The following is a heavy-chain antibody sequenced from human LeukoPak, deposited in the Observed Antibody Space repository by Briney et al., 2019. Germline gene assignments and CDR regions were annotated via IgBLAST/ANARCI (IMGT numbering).Heavy chain of an antibody. CDR2: IKQDGSEK. CDR3: ARTGYGGNAVDY. V-gene: IGHV3-7*01. D-gene: IGHD4-23*01. Sequence: GGSLRLSCAASGFTFSSYSMNWVRQAPGKGLEWVANIKQDGSEKNYVDSVKGRFTISRDNAKNSLYLQMNSLRAEDTAVYYCARTGYGGNAVDYWGQGTLVTVSS. CDR1: GFTFSSYS. J-gene: IGHJ4*02.